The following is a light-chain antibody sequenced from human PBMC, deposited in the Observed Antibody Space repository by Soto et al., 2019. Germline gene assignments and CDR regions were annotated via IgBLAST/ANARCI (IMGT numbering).Light chain of an antibody. CDR1: SSDVGGYNY. Sequence: QCVLTQPSSVSGSHGQSITISCTGTSSDVGGYNYVSWYQQHPGKAPKLMIYDVSNRPSGVSNRFSGSKSGNTASLTISGLQAEDEADYYCSSYTSSSTRVFGTVTKVTVL. J-gene: IGLJ1*01. CDR3: SSYTSSSTRV. V-gene: IGLV2-14*01. CDR2: DVS.